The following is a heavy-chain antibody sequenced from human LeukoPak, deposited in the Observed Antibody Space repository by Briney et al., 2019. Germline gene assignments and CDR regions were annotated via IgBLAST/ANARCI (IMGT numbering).Heavy chain of an antibody. D-gene: IGHD3-10*01. CDR2: ISWNSGSI. Sequence: GGSLRLSCAASGSTFDDYAMHWVRQAPGKGLEWVSGISWNSGSIGYADSVKGRFTISRDNAKNSLYLQMNSLRAEDTALYYCAKDIDGSWGQGTLVTVSS. V-gene: IGHV3-9*01. CDR1: GSTFDDYA. CDR3: AKDIDGS. J-gene: IGHJ5*02.